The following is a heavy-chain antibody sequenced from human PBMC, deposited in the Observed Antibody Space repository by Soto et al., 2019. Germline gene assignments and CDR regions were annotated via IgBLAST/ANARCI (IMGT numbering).Heavy chain of an antibody. D-gene: IGHD3-10*01. CDR3: AKKVNSGSGSQYFDY. Sequence: EVQLLESGGGLVQPGGSLRLSCAASGFTVRSYSMSWVRQAPGKGVAWVSGFRGSGDDGTTYYAAAVKGRFTISRDNSKNMLLLQMNSLRAEDTAIYYCAKKVNSGSGSQYFDYWGQGTLVTVSS. CDR2: FRGSGDDGTT. V-gene: IGHV3-23*01. J-gene: IGHJ4*02. CDR1: GFTVRSYS.